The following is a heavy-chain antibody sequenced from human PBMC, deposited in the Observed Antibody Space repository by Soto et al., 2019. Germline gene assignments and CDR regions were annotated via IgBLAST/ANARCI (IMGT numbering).Heavy chain of an antibody. Sequence: EVQLVESGGGLVQPGGSLKLSCAASGFTFSDSTMHWVRQTSGRGLEWLGRIRSKVNNLETVYAASVKGRFTISRDPSNNTAYLQMNSRKTEDTAVYSCTRLMTPLDYWGRGTLVTVSS. J-gene: IGHJ4*02. CDR3: TRLMTPLDY. CDR1: GFTFSDST. CDR2: IRSKVNNLET. V-gene: IGHV3-73*02.